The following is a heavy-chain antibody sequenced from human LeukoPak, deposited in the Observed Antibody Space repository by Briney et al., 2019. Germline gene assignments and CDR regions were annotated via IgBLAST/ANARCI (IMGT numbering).Heavy chain of an antibody. Sequence: PSETLSLTCTVSGGSINTYYWSWIRQSPGKGLEWIAYIYYTGSSNYNPSLKGRVTISVDTSRNRLSLKLSSVTAADTAVYFCARQIRPGTFDVWGQGTVVTVSS. CDR2: IYYTGSS. CDR3: ARQIRPGTFDV. J-gene: IGHJ3*01. D-gene: IGHD6-13*01. CDR1: GGSINTYY. V-gene: IGHV4-59*01.